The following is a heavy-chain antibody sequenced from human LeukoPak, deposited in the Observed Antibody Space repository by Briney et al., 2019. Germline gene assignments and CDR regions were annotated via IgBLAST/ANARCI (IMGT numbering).Heavy chain of an antibody. Sequence: GGSLRLSCAASGFTFSSYWMSWVRQAPGKGLEWVANINQDGSEKYYVDSVKGRFTISRDNAKNSLYLQMNSLRAEDTAVYYCARRAGAYSHPYDYWGQGTLVTVSS. CDR1: GFTFSSYW. D-gene: IGHD4/OR15-4a*01. V-gene: IGHV3-7*01. CDR3: ARRAGAYSHPYDY. CDR2: INQDGSEK. J-gene: IGHJ4*02.